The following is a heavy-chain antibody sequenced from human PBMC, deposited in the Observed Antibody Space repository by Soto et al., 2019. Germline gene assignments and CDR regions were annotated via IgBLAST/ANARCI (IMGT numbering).Heavy chain of an antibody. CDR2: IYHGEST. CDR3: ARAEGGIFDY. Sequence: QLQLQESGSGLVKPSQTLSLTCAVSGGSISSGGYSWSWIRQPPGKGLEWIGYIYHGESTYYNPSLKSRVTISVDRAKNQFSLKLSSVTAADTAVYYCARAEGGIFDYWGQGTLVTVSS. V-gene: IGHV4-30-2*01. CDR1: GGSISSGGYS. J-gene: IGHJ4*02.